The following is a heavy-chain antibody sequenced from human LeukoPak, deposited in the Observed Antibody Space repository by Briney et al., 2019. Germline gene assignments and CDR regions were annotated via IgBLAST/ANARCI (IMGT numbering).Heavy chain of an antibody. D-gene: IGHD2-2*03. CDR3: AKGGYCSSTSCPPYYYMDV. Sequence: DPSETLSLTCTVSGGSISSYYWSWIRQPPGKGLEWIGYIYYSGSTNYNPSLKSRVTISVDTSKNQFSLKLSSVTAADTAVYYCAKGGYCSSTSCPPYYYMDVWGKGTTVTVSS. V-gene: IGHV4-59*01. CDR2: IYYSGST. CDR1: GGSISSYY. J-gene: IGHJ6*03.